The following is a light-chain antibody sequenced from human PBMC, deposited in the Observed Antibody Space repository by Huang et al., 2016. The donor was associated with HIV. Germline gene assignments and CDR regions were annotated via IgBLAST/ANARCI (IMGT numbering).Light chain of an antibody. V-gene: IGKV2-28*01. CDR2: MGS. Sequence: DIVMTQSPLSLPVTPGEPASISCRSSQSLLHSNGYIYLDWYRHKAGQSQQLLIYMGSNRASGVPDRFSGSGAGTDFTLKISRVEAEDVGVYYCMQALQTPLTFGGGTKVEIK. CDR3: MQALQTPLT. J-gene: IGKJ4*01. CDR1: QSLLHSNGYIY.